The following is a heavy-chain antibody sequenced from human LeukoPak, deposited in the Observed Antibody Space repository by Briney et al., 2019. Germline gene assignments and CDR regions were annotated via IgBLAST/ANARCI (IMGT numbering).Heavy chain of an antibody. CDR3: ARGPDRITIFGVVIANGLDV. V-gene: IGHV4-61*02. CDR2: IYTSGST. CDR1: GGSISSGSYY. J-gene: IGHJ6*04. D-gene: IGHD3-3*01. Sequence: SQTLSLTCTVSGGSISSGSYYWSWIRQPAGKGLEWIGRIYTSGSTNYNPSLKSRVTISVDTSKNQFSLKLSSVTAADTAVYYCARGPDRITIFGVVIANGLDVWGKGTTVTVSS.